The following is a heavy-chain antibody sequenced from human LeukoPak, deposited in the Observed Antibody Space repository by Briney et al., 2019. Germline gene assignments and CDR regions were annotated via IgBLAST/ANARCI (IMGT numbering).Heavy chain of an antibody. Sequence: SETLSLTCTVSGGSVSSGSYYWSWIRQPPGKRLEWIGYIYYSGSTNYNPYLKSRVTISVDTSKNQFSLKLSSVTAADTAVYYCARGHYYDFWNGYFFPAANWFDPWGQGTLVTVSS. D-gene: IGHD3-3*01. CDR2: IYYSGST. J-gene: IGHJ5*02. CDR1: GGSVSSGSYY. CDR3: ARGHYYDFWNGYFFPAANWFDP. V-gene: IGHV4-61*01.